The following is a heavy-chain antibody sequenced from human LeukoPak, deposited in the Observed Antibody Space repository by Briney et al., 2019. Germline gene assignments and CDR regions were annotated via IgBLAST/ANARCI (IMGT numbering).Heavy chain of an antibody. J-gene: IGHJ4*02. V-gene: IGHV3-48*04. CDR3: AKRGGSYIGYFDY. Sequence: GGSLRLSCTASGFTLGTYSMNWVRQVPGKGLEWISYISSSSSAIYYADSVKGRFTISRDNAKNSLYLQMNSLRVEDTAVYYCAKRGGSYIGYFDYWGQGTLVTVSS. D-gene: IGHD1-26*01. CDR1: GFTLGTYS. CDR2: ISSSSSAI.